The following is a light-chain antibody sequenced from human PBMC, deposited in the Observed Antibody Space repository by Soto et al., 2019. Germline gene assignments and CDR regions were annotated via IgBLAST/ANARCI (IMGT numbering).Light chain of an antibody. CDR3: QQRSNWPLT. J-gene: IGKJ4*01. CDR1: QSASSY. CDR2: DAS. Sequence: EIVLTQSPATLSLSPGERATLSCMASQSASSYLAWYQQKPGQAPRLLIYDASNRATGIPARFSGSGSGTDFTLTISSLEPEDFAVYYCQQRSNWPLTFGGGTKVDTK. V-gene: IGKV3-11*01.